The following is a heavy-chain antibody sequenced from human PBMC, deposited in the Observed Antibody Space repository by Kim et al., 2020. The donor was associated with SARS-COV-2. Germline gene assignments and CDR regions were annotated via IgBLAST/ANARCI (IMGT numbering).Heavy chain of an antibody. CDR2: FDPEDGET. CDR1: GYTLTELS. V-gene: IGHV1-24*01. J-gene: IGHJ6*02. CDR3: ATNLITMVRGVIKGYYYYGMDV. Sequence: ASVKVSCKVSGYTLTELSMHWVRQAPGKGLEWMGGFDPEDGETIYAQKFQGRVTMTEDTSTDTAYMELSSLRSEDTAVYYCATNLITMVRGVIKGYYYYGMDVWGQGTTVTVSS. D-gene: IGHD3-10*01.